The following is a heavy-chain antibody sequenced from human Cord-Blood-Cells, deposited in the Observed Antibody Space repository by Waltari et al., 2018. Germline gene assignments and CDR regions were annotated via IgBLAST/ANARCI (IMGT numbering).Heavy chain of an antibody. CDR2: IYYSGST. J-gene: IGHJ3*02. CDR1: GCHLSRSRYY. CDR3: ARHKRTGDKDAFDI. Sequence: QLLLQESGPGLVKPSETLSLTCTVSGCHLSRSRYYWVWIRPPPGKGLEWIGSIYYSGSTYYNPSLKSRVTISVDTSKNQFSLKLSSVTAADTAVYYCARHKRTGDKDAFDIWGQGTMVTVSS. V-gene: IGHV4-39*01. D-gene: IGHD7-27*01.